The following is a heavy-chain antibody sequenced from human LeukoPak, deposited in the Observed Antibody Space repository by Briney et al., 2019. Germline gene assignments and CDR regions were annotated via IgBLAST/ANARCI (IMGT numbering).Heavy chain of an antibody. D-gene: IGHD3-16*01. Sequence: GGSLTLSCPASGFIFSDHYMDWVRQPPGKGLEWVGRSRKKAKKYMTKYAPSVRGRFSISRDDSKNSLYLQMNTLKTEDTAVYYWARALGNSYDTNWFDSWGQGTQVTVSS. CDR2: SRKKAKKYMT. CDR3: ARALGNSYDTNWFDS. J-gene: IGHJ5*01. V-gene: IGHV3-72*01. CDR1: GFIFSDHY.